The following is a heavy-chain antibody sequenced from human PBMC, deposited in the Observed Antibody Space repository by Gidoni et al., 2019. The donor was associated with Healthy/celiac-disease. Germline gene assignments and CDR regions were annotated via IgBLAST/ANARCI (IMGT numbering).Heavy chain of an antibody. CDR1: GGTFSSYA. V-gene: IGHV1-69*01. CDR2: IIPIFGTA. J-gene: IGHJ5*02. Sequence: QVHLVQSGAEVKKPGSSVKVSCKASGGTFSSYAISWVRQAPGQGLEWMGGIIPIFGTANYAQKFQGRVTITADESTSTAYMELSSLRSEDTAVYYCARDPRYCGGDCYEYNWFDPWGQGTLVTVSS. D-gene: IGHD2-21*02. CDR3: ARDPRYCGGDCYEYNWFDP.